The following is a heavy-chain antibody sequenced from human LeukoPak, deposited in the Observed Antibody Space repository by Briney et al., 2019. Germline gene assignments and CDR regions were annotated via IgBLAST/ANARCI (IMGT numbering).Heavy chain of an antibody. CDR3: AKLDSELIDY. J-gene: IGHJ4*02. D-gene: IGHD2-15*01. CDR1: GFTFSSYA. Sequence: EAGGSLRLSCAASGFTFSSYAMSWVRQAPGKELEWVSAISGSGGSTYYADSVKGRFTISRDNSKNTLYLQMNSLRAEDTAVYYCAKLDSELIDYWGQGTLVTVSS. CDR2: ISGSGGST. V-gene: IGHV3-23*01.